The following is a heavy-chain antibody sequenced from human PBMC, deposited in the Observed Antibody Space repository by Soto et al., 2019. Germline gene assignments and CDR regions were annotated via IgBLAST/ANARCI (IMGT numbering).Heavy chain of an antibody. J-gene: IGHJ6*02. CDR2: IYYSGST. CDR3: ASRPPGTGFAYGMDG. V-gene: IGHV4-30-4*01. D-gene: IGHD1-1*01. CDR1: GGSISSGDYY. Sequence: SETLSLTCTVSGGSISSGDYYWSWIRQPPGKGLEWIGYIYYSGSTYYNPSLKSRVTISVDTSKNQFSLKLSSVTAADTAVYYCASRPPGTGFAYGMDGWGQGTTVTVAS.